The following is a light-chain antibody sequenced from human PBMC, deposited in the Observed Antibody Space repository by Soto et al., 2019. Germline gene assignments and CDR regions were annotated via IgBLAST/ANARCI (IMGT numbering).Light chain of an antibody. CDR3: AAWDDSRSGVV. V-gene: IGLV1-47*02. CDR2: SNN. CDR1: SSNIGSNS. J-gene: IGLJ2*01. Sequence: QSVLTQPPSASGTPGQRVTISCSGSSSNIGSNSVYWYQQLPGTAPKLLIYSNNQRPSGVPDRFSGSKSGTSASLAISGLRSEDEADYYCAAWDDSRSGVVFGGGTKLTVL.